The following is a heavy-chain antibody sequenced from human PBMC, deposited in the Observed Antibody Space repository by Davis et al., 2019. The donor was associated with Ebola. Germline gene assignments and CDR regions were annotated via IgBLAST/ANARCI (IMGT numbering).Heavy chain of an antibody. CDR3: AREQVSYCGGDCYSRGYYYYGMDV. J-gene: IGHJ6*02. CDR2: IIPIFGTA. D-gene: IGHD2-21*01. Sequence: SVKVSCKASGGTFSSYAISWVRQAPGQGLEWMGGIIPIFGTANYAQKFQGRVTITADKSTSTAYMELSSLRSEDTAVYYCAREQVSYCGGDCYSRGYYYYGMDVWGQGTTVTVSS. V-gene: IGHV1-69*06. CDR1: GGTFSSYA.